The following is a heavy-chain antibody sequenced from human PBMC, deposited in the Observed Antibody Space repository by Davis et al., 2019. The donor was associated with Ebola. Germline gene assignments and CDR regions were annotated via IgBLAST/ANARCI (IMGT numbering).Heavy chain of an antibody. CDR2: IYYSGST. CDR3: ARGLGIFGVWVDP. J-gene: IGHJ5*02. CDR1: GGSISSGGYY. V-gene: IGHV4-31*03. D-gene: IGHD3-3*01. Sequence: MPSETLSLTCTVSGGSISSGGYYWSWIRQHPGKGLEWIGYIYYSGSTYYNPSLKSRVTISVDTSKNQFSLKLSSVTAADTAVYYCARGLGIFGVWVDPWGQGTLVTVSS.